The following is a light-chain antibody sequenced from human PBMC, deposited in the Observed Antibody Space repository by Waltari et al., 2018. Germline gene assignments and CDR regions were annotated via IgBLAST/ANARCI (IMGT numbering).Light chain of an antibody. V-gene: IGLV2-11*01. CDR3: CSYAGNYLRV. J-gene: IGLJ2*01. CDR1: SSDVGYYTY. Sequence: QSALTQPRPVSGSPGQSVTIACTGTSSDVGYYTYVSWYQQHPGKAPKLMIYDVTERPSGVPDRFSGSKSGNTASLTISGLQAEDEADYYCCSYAGNYLRVFGGGTKLTVL. CDR2: DVT.